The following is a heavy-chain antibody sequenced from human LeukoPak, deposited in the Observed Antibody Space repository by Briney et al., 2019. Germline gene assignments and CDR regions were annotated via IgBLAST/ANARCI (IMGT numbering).Heavy chain of an antibody. V-gene: IGHV3-21*01. CDR2: ISSSGSYM. Sequence: GGSLRLSCAASGFTFSSCTMNWVRQAPGKGLEWVSSISSSGSYMFYADSVKGRFTISRDNAKNSLYLQMNSLRAEDTAVYYRARDSATDFDYWGQGTLVTVSS. J-gene: IGHJ4*02. D-gene: IGHD6-25*01. CDR3: ARDSATDFDY. CDR1: GFTFSSCT.